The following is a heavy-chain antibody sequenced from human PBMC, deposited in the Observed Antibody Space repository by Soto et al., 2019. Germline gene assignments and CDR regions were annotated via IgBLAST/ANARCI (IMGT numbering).Heavy chain of an antibody. CDR2: ISYDGSNK. V-gene: IGHV3-30*18. CDR3: AKDGIGYCTNGVCFTYYFDY. Sequence: GGSLRLSCAASGFTFSSYGMHWVRQAPGKGLEWVAVISYDGSNKYYADSVKGRFTISRDNSKNTLYLQMNSLRAEDTAVYYCAKDGIGYCTNGVCFTYYFDYWGHGTLVTVS. J-gene: IGHJ4*01. CDR1: GFTFSSYG. D-gene: IGHD2-8*01.